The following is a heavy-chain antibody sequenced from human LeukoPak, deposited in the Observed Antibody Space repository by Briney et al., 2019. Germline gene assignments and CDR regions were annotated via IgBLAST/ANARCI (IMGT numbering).Heavy chain of an antibody. CDR2: INHSGST. Sequence: SETLSLTCTVSGGSISSSSYYWSWIRQPPGKGLEWIGEINHSGSTNYNPSLKSRVTISVDTSKNQFSLKLSSVTAADTAVYYCARRHYYDSSGYYFLTAYFQHWGQGTLVTVSS. V-gene: IGHV4-39*07. CDR1: GGSISSSSYY. J-gene: IGHJ1*01. CDR3: ARRHYYDSSGYYFLTAYFQH. D-gene: IGHD3-22*01.